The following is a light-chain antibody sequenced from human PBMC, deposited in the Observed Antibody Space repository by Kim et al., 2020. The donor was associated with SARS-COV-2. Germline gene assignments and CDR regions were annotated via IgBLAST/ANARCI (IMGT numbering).Light chain of an antibody. CDR3: QKYNSAPRA. J-gene: IGKJ4*01. CDR1: QGSSNY. CDR2: AAA. V-gene: IGKV1-27*01. Sequence: ASVGDKVTIPCRASQGSSNYLAWYQQKPGKVPKLLIDAAAALQSGVPSRFSGSGSGTDFTLTISSLQPEDVATYYCQKYNSAPRAFGGGTKVDIK.